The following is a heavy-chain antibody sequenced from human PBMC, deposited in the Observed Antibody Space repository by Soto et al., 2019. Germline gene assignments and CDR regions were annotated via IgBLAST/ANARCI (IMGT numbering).Heavy chain of an antibody. Sequence: EVQLLESGGGLLQPGGSLRLSCAASGFTFRSYAMSWVRQAPGKGLEWVSAIGGSSGSTDYADSVKGRFTISRDNSNNTLFLQMNSLRAEDTAAYYCAKYRSSTSCYAFDYWGQGTMVTVSS. J-gene: IGHJ4*02. V-gene: IGHV3-23*01. CDR3: AKYRSSTSCYAFDY. D-gene: IGHD2-2*01. CDR1: GFTFRSYA. CDR2: IGGSSGST.